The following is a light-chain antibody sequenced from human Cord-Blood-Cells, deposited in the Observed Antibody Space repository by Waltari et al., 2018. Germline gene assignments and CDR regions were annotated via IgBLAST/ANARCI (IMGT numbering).Light chain of an antibody. CDR2: EGS. V-gene: IGLV2-23*01. Sequence: QSALTQPASVSGSPGQSITISCTGTSSDVGSYNLVSCYQQPPGKAPKLMIYEGSKRPSGVSNRFSGSKSGNTASLTISGLQAEDEADYYCCSYAGSSTPYVFGTGTKVTVL. J-gene: IGLJ1*01. CDR3: CSYAGSSTPYV. CDR1: SSDVGSYNL.